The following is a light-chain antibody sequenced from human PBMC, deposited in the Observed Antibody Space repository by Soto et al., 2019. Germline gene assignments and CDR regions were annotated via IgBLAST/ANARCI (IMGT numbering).Light chain of an antibody. CDR3: QQYGSSPPLT. CDR2: GAS. CDR1: QSVSSSY. V-gene: IGKV3-20*01. Sequence: IVLTQSPGTLSLSPGERATLSCRASQSVSSSYLAWYQQKPGQAPRLLIYGASSRATGIPDRFSGSGSGTDFTLTISRLEPDDFAVYYCQQYGSSPPLTFGQGTRLEIK. J-gene: IGKJ5*01.